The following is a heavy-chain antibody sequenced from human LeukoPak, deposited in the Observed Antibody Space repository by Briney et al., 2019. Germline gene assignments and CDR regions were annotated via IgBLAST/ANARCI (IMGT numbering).Heavy chain of an antibody. CDR1: GYTFTGYY. CDR2: INPNSGGT. Sequence: EASVKVSCKASGYTFTGYYMHWVRQAPGQGLEWMGWINPNSGGTNYAQKFQGRVTMTRDTSISTAYMELSRLRSDDTAVYYCARDHTGITIFGVVTVWFDYWGQGTLVTVSS. CDR3: ARDHTGITIFGVVTVWFDY. J-gene: IGHJ4*02. V-gene: IGHV1-2*02. D-gene: IGHD3-3*01.